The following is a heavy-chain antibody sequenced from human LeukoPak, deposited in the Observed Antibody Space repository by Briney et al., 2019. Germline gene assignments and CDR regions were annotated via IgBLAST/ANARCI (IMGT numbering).Heavy chain of an antibody. V-gene: IGHV3-30*18. CDR1: GFTFSSYG. CDR2: ISYDESNK. CDR3: AKDRGYSYGSLGMDV. D-gene: IGHD5-18*01. J-gene: IGHJ6*02. Sequence: PGGSLRLSCAASGFTFSSYGMHWVRQAPGKGLEWVAVISYDESNKYYADSVKGRFTISRDNSKNTLYLQMNSLRAEDTAVYYCAKDRGYSYGSLGMDVWGQGTTVTVSS.